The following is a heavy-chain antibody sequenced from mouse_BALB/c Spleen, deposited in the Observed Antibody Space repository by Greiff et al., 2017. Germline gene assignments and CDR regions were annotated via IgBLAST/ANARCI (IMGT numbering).Heavy chain of an antibody. Sequence: VKLMESGPGLVAPSQSLSITCTVSGFSLTSYGVHWVRQPPGKGLEWLGVIWAGGSTNYNSALMSRLSISKDNSKSQVFLRMNSLQTDDTAMYYCAREDYLYAMDDWGQGASVTVST. CDR2: IWAGGST. D-gene: IGHD5-5*01. CDR1: GFSLTSYG. CDR3: AREDYLYAMDD. V-gene: IGHV2-9*02. J-gene: IGHJ4*01.